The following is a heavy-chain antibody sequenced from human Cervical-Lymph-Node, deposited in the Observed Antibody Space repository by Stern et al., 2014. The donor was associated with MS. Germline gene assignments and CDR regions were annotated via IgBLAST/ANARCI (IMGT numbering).Heavy chain of an antibody. CDR2: INGHTGDT. CDR1: GYTFSAYY. Sequence: QVQLVQSGTEVKKPGASVKVSCKASGYTFSAYYVNWVRPAPGQGLEWMGRINGHTGDTNSAQKFQGRVTMDRDPSISTAYLELASLRSDDTSVYYCAREGRSTVTTAAAYWGQGTLVTVSS. J-gene: IGHJ4*02. D-gene: IGHD4-17*01. CDR3: AREGRSTVTTAAAY. V-gene: IGHV1-2*06.